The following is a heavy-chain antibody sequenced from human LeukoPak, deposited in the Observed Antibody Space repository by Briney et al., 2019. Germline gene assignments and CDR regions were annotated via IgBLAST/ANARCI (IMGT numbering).Heavy chain of an antibody. Sequence: GASVKVSCKASGYTFTGYYMHWVRQAPGQGLEWMGWINPNSGGTNYAQKFQGRVTMTRDTSISTAYMELSRLRSDDTAVYYCARDPEVGIAAAGNWGQGTLVTVSS. V-gene: IGHV1-2*02. CDR2: INPNSGGT. J-gene: IGHJ4*02. D-gene: IGHD6-13*01. CDR1: GYTFTGYY. CDR3: ARDPEVGIAAAGN.